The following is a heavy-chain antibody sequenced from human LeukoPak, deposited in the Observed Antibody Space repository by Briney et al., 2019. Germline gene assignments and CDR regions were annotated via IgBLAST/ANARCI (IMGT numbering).Heavy chain of an antibody. CDR2: INPNSGGT. CDR1: GYTFTGYY. J-gene: IGHJ4*02. D-gene: IGHD6-13*01. CDR3: ARGGEKYSSSWGADY. V-gene: IGHV1-2*02. Sequence: GASVKVSCKASGYTFTGYYMHWVRQAPGQGLEWMGWINPNSGGTNYAQKFQGRVTMTRDTSISTAYMELSRLRSDDTAVYYCARGGEKYSSSWGADYWGQGTLVTVSS.